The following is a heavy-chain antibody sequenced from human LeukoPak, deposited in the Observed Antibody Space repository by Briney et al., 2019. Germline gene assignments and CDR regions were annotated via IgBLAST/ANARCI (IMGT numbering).Heavy chain of an antibody. V-gene: IGHV3-23*01. CDR1: RFTFSSYA. J-gene: IGHJ3*01. D-gene: IGHD2-21*01. CDR3: AGGRGERYWAFDV. CDR2: ITEGGGST. Sequence: LSGGSLRLSCAASRFTFSSYAMSWVRQAPGKGLEWVSGITEGGGSTYYADSVKGRFTITRDESKSTLYLQMNSLRPDDTAVYYCAGGRGERYWAFDVWGQGTVVTVFS.